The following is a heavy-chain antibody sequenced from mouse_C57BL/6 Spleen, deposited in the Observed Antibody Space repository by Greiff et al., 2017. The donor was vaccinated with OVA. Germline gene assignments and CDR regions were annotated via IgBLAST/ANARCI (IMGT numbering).Heavy chain of an antibody. V-gene: IGHV1-50*01. CDR1: GYTFTSYW. Sequence: QVQLQQPGAELVKPGASVKLSCKASGYTFTSYWMQWVKQRPGQGLEWIGEIDPSDSYTNYNQKFKGKATLTVDTSSSTAYMQLSSLTSEDSAVYCCARWENWDFDYWGQGTTLTVSS. CDR2: IDPSDSYT. J-gene: IGHJ2*01. D-gene: IGHD4-1*01. CDR3: ARWENWDFDY.